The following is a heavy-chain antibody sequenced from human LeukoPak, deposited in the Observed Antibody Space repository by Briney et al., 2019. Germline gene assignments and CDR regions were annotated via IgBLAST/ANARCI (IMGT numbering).Heavy chain of an antibody. CDR2: IYYSGST. CDR1: GGSMSSYY. CDR3: ARGARAGYNLEPFDY. Sequence: PSETLSLTCTVSGGSMSSYYWSWIRQPPGKGLEWIGYIYYSGSTKYNPSLKSRVTISVDTSKNQFSLKLSSVTAANTAVYYCARGARAGYNLEPFDYWGQGTLVTVSS. D-gene: IGHD5-24*01. V-gene: IGHV4-59*08. J-gene: IGHJ4*02.